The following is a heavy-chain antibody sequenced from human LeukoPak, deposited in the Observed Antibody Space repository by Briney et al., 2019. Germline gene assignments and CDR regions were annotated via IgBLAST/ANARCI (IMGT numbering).Heavy chain of an antibody. D-gene: IGHD3-10*01. Sequence: SVKVSCKASGGTFSSYAISWVRQAPGQGLEWMGGIIPIFGTANYAQKFQGRVTITADESTSTAYMELSSLRSEDTAVYYCAREKYYYYCSGSFSYFDYWGQGTLVTVSS. CDR2: IIPIFGTA. CDR1: GGTFSSYA. V-gene: IGHV1-69*13. J-gene: IGHJ4*02. CDR3: AREKYYYYCSGSFSYFDY.